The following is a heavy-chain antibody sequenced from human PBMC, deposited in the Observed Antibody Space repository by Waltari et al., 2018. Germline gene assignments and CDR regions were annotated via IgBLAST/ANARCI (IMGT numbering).Heavy chain of an antibody. CDR1: GASFSNHY. Sequence: QVQLQQWGAGLLKPSETLSLPCAVYGASFSNHYCNWIRQSPGKGLEWIGEVNHSGTTNYNPSLKSRVTISLDTSKNQFSLKLTSVTAADTAVYYCATTRGYELLSSFDFWGQGTLVTVSS. CDR3: ATTRGYELLSSFDF. D-gene: IGHD3-10*01. CDR2: VNHSGTT. V-gene: IGHV4-34*02. J-gene: IGHJ4*02.